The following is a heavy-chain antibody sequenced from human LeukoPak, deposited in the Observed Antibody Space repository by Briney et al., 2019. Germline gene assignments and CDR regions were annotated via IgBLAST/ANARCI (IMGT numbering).Heavy chain of an antibody. D-gene: IGHD6-19*01. Sequence: ASVKVSCKASGYTFTGYYMHWVRQAPGQGLEWMGWINPNSGGTNYAQKFQGRVTMTRDTSISTAYMELSSLRSEDTAVYYCARGAAVAGGGLDYWGQGTLVTVSS. CDR3: ARGAAVAGGGLDY. V-gene: IGHV1-2*02. J-gene: IGHJ4*02. CDR2: INPNSGGT. CDR1: GYTFTGYY.